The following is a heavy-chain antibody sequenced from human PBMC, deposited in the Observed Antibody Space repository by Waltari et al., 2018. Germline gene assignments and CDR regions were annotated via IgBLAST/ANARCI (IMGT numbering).Heavy chain of an antibody. CDR2: ISSSSSYI. CDR3: ARDGDYSNYNSDY. Sequence: EVQLVESGGGLVKPGGSLRLSCAASGFTFSSYSMTLVRQAPGKGLEWVSSISSSSSYIYYADSVKGRFTISRDNAKNSLYLQMNSLRAEDTAVYYCARDGDYSNYNSDYWGQGTLVTVSS. CDR1: GFTFSSYS. D-gene: IGHD4-4*01. J-gene: IGHJ4*02. V-gene: IGHV3-21*01.